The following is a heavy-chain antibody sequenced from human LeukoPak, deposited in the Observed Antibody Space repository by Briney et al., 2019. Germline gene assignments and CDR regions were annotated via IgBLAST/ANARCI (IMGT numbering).Heavy chain of an antibody. CDR2: IYYSGST. J-gene: IGHJ6*03. CDR1: GGSISSYY. Sequence: SETLSLTCTVSGGSISSYYWSWLRQPPGKGLEWIGYIYYSGSTNYNPSLKSRVTISVDTSKNQFSLKLSSVTAADTALYYCARRAGSGSRFTHYYYYYYMDVWAKGPRSPSP. V-gene: IGHV4-59*12. D-gene: IGHD3-10*01. CDR3: ARRAGSGSRFTHYYYYYYMDV.